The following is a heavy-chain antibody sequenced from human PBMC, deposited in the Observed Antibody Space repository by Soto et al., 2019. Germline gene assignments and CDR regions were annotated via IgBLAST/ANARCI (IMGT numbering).Heavy chain of an antibody. CDR2: MSNDGTSR. CDR1: GFTFSSYG. V-gene: IGHV3-30*18. CDR3: AKVRVKDYYYYAMDV. J-gene: IGHJ6*02. Sequence: QVHLVESGGGVVQPGRSLRLSCAASGFTFSSYGMHWVRQAPGKGLEWVAVMSNDGTSRFYADSVKGRFTISRDNSKNTLYLQMNSLRAEDTVMYYCAKVRVKDYYYYAMDVWGQGTTVTVSS.